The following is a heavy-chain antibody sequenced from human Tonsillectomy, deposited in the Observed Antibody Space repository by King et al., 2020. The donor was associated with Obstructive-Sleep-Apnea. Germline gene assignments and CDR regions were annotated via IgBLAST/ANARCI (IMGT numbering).Heavy chain of an antibody. Sequence: VQLVESGGGLVQPGGSLRLPCAGSGFTFDAFAMYWVRQAPGKGLEWVSGITWNGDNAGYADSVRGRFTISRDNAKNSLYLHMTSLRSDDTAMYYCATVADYWGQGTLITVSS. CDR2: ITWNGDNA. J-gene: IGHJ4*02. V-gene: IGHV3-9*01. CDR3: ATVADY. CDR1: GFTFDAFA.